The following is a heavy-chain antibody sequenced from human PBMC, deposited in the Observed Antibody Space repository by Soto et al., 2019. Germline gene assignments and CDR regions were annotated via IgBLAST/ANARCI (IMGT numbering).Heavy chain of an antibody. CDR1: GFTFSSYA. CDR2: ISGSGGST. V-gene: IGHV3-23*01. CDR3: ANDFKVQIDYYDSSGDFDY. J-gene: IGHJ4*02. Sequence: GGSLRLSCAASGFTFSSYAMSWVRQAPGKGLEWVSAISGSGGSTYYADSVKGRFTIPRDNSKNTLYLQMNSLRAEDTAVYSCANDFKVQIDYYDSSGDFDYWGQGTLVTVSS. D-gene: IGHD3-22*01.